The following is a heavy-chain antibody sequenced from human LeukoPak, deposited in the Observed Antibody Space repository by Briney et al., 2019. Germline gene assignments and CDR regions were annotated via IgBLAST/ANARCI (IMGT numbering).Heavy chain of an antibody. CDR2: IYYSGST. J-gene: IGHJ3*02. CDR1: GFTFSSYE. V-gene: IGHV4-39*07. CDR3: ATSYYYDSSATLGVAFDI. Sequence: LRLSCAASGFTFSSYEMNWVRQAPGRGLEWIGSIYYSGSTYYNPSLKSRVTISVDTSKNQFSLKLSSVTAADTAVYYCATSYYYDSSATLGVAFDIWGQGTMVTVSS. D-gene: IGHD3-22*01.